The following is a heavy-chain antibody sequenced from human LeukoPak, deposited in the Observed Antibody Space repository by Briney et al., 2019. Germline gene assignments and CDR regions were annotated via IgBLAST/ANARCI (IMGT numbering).Heavy chain of an antibody. CDR1: GGSISSYY. CDR2: IYYSGST. CDR3: AGGGGYDFWSGFLDP. J-gene: IGHJ5*02. D-gene: IGHD3-3*01. V-gene: IGHV4-59*01. Sequence: SETLSLTCTVSGGSISSYYWSWIRQPPGKGLEWIGYIYYSGSTNYNPSLKSRVTISVDTSKNQLSLKLSSVTAADTAVYYCAGGGGYDFWSGFLDPWGQGTLVTVSS.